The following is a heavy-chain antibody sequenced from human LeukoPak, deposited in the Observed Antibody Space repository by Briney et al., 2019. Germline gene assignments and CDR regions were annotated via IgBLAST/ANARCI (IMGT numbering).Heavy chain of an antibody. D-gene: IGHD4-17*01. CDR1: GFTFDDYA. V-gene: IGHV3-9*01. CDR3: ARDYADYVGYFFFDY. CDR2: ISWNSGSI. J-gene: IGHJ4*02. Sequence: GRSLRLSCAASGFTFDDYAMHWVRQAPGKGLEWVSGISWNSGSIGYADSVKGRFTISRDNAKNSLYLQMNSLRAEDTAVYYCARDYADYVGYFFFDYWGQGTLVTVSS.